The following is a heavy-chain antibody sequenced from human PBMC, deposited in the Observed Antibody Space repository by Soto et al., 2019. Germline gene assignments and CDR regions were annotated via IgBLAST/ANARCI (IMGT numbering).Heavy chain of an antibody. CDR1: GYTFNFYG. CDR3: ARIGVSSGHESPDFDS. CDR2: ISGFNGNT. D-gene: IGHD3-16*01. Sequence: GASVKVSCKASGYTFNFYGIPWVRQAPGQGLEWMGWISGFNGNTNYAADLQGRVTMTTDTSTSTAYMELRSLRSDDTAVYYCARIGVSSGHESPDFDSWGRGTLVTVSS. V-gene: IGHV1-18*01. J-gene: IGHJ4*02.